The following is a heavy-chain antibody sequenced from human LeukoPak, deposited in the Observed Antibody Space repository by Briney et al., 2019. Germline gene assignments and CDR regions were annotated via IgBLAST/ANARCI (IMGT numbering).Heavy chain of an antibody. V-gene: IGHV3-74*01. D-gene: IGHD1-26*01. CDR3: ARGPWELPLDY. CDR1: EFTFSSYW. J-gene: IGHJ4*02. CDR2: INSDGSST. Sequence: GGSLRLSCAASEFTFSSYWMHWVRQAPGKGLVWVSRINSDGSSTSYADSVKGRFTISRDNAKNTLYLQMNSLRAEDTAVYYCARGPWELPLDYWGQGTLVTVSS.